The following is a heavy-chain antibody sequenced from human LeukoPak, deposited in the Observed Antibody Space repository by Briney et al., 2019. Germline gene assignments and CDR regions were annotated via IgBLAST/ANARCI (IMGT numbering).Heavy chain of an antibody. D-gene: IGHD1-1*01. J-gene: IGHJ5*02. CDR1: GFTFSSSA. Sequence: PGGSLRLSCAASGFTFSSSAMSWVRQAPGKGLEWVSAISNNGGYTYYADSVQGRFTISRDNSKDTLYLQMNDLRAEDTAVYYCVKDGPITGIYLCAWGQGTLVTVSS. V-gene: IGHV3-23*01. CDR3: VKDGPITGIYLCA. CDR2: ISNNGGYT.